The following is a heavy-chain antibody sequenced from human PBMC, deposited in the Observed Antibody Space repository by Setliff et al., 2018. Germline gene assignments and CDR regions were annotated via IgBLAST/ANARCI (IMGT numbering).Heavy chain of an antibody. CDR2: IHPWGGSSEST. Sequence: KPSETLSLTCTVSDGSISTYYWSWIRQAPGKGLEWIGYIHPWGGSSESTNYSPSLKSRITISLEKAKSKFSLKLTSVTVADTAVYYCAREGVDSRSSTDYRYYRDVWGKGTTVTVSS. V-gene: IGHV4-4*08. CDR1: DGSISTYY. D-gene: IGHD3-22*01. CDR3: AREGVDSRSSTDYRYYRDV. J-gene: IGHJ6*03.